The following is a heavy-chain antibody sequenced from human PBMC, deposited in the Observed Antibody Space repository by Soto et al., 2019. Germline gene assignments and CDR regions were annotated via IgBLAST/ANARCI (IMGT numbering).Heavy chain of an antibody. CDR3: ARRVGKLEKNSWFDP. CDR2: IYHSGST. V-gene: IGHV4-30-2*01. J-gene: IGHJ5*02. CDR1: GGSISSGGYS. Sequence: QLQLQESGSGLVKPSQTLSLTCAVSGGSISSGGYSWSWIRQPPGKGLEWIGYIYHSGSTYYNPSRKCHVTISVDRNKNQISLKLSSFTAADTPLYYCARRVGKLEKNSWFDPWGQGTLVTVSS. D-gene: IGHD3-3*01.